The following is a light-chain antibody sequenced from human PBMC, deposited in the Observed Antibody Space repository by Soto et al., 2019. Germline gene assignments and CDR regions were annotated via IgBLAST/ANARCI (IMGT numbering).Light chain of an antibody. CDR3: QQRSDFWT. Sequence: EIVLTQSPATLSWSPGERAALSCRASQSVSSYLAWYQQKPGQAPRPVIYDASKRATGIPARFSGSGSGTDFTLTISSLEPEDFAVYYCQQRSDFWTFGQGTKVDIK. CDR1: QSVSSY. CDR2: DAS. V-gene: IGKV3-11*01. J-gene: IGKJ1*01.